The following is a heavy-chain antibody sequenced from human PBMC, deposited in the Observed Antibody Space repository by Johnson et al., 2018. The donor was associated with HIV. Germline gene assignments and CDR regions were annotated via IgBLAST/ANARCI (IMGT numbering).Heavy chain of an antibody. J-gene: IGHJ3*02. CDR2: ISYDGSNK. Sequence: QVQLVESGGRVVQPGRSLRLSCAASGFTFNSYGMHWVRQAPGKGLEWVAFISYDGSNKHYAHSVKGRYSISRDNTKDTLSLQMKSLRVEDTAVYYCARGDWLTVVTSPDAFDIWGQGTMVTVSS. V-gene: IGHV3-30*03. D-gene: IGHD4-23*01. CDR3: ARGDWLTVVTSPDAFDI. CDR1: GFTFNSYG.